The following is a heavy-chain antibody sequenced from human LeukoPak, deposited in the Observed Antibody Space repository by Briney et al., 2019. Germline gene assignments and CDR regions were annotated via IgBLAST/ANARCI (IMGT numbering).Heavy chain of an antibody. CDR1: GGSISSGDYY. CDR3: ARGWQQLAPVYYGMDV. J-gene: IGHJ6*02. CDR2: INHSGST. V-gene: IGHV4-30-4*01. D-gene: IGHD6-13*01. Sequence: SQTLSLTCTVPGGSISSGDYYWSWIRQPPGKGLEWIGEINHSGSTNYNPSLKSRVTISVDTSKNQFSLKLSSVTAADTAVYYCARGWQQLAPVYYGMDVWGQGTTVTVSS.